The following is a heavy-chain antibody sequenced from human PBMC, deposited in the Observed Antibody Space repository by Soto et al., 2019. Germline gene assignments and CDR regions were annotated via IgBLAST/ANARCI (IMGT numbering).Heavy chain of an antibody. CDR1: GVTFSSYS. CDR2: VSGDGVRI. D-gene: IGHD2-21*01. J-gene: IGHJ4*02. Sequence: XGSLRLSCSASGVTFSSYSMHWVRQSPGKGLEYLSHVSGDGVRIYYADSVKGRFTISRDNSKNMLYLQMSSLGPDDSAVYYCVKSRGGANYDFFDWRQGTLVTVSS. V-gene: IGHV3-64D*06. CDR3: VKSRGGANYDFFD.